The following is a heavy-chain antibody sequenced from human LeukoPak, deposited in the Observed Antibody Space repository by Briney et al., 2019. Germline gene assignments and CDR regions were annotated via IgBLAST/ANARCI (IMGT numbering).Heavy chain of an antibody. J-gene: IGHJ5*02. CDR3: ARYNSDWGCLDP. Sequence: GGSLRLSCAASGFTFSSYGMHWVRQAPGKGLEWVAVISYDGSNKYYADSVKGRFTISRDNSKNTLHLQMNSLRAEDTAVYYCARYNSDWGCLDPWGQGTLVTVSS. V-gene: IGHV3-30*03. D-gene: IGHD6-19*01. CDR1: GFTFSSYG. CDR2: ISYDGSNK.